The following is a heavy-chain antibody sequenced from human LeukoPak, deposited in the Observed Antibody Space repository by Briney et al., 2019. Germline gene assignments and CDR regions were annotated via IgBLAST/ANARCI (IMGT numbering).Heavy chain of an antibody. CDR3: ANRKPLDTVPFDY. V-gene: IGHV3-23*01. D-gene: IGHD5-18*01. J-gene: IGHJ4*02. CDR2: ISGSGGST. Sequence: GGSLRLSRAASGFTFSSYAMSWVRQAPGKGLEWVSAISGSGGSTYYADSVKGRFTISRDNSKNTLYLQMNSLRAEDTAVYYCANRKPLDTVPFDYWGQGTLVTVSS. CDR1: GFTFSSYA.